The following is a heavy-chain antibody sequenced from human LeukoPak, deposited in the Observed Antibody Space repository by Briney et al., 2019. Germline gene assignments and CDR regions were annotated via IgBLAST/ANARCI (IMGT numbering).Heavy chain of an antibody. V-gene: IGHV3-43*01. D-gene: IGHD5-18*01. CDR2: IGRRGDPK. CDR3: IKEGRGYKYGLRD. J-gene: IGHJ4*02. CDR1: RFTFDDFT. Sequence: GGSLRLSCATSRFTFDDFTMHWVRQPPGKGLEWVSLIGRRGDPKYYANSLEGRFTISRDNRRRYVLLQMNSLRPDDTAFYYCIKEGRGYKYGLRDWGQGTLVTVSS.